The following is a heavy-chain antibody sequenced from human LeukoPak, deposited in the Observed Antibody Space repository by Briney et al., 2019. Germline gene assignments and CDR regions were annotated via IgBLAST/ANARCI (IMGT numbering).Heavy chain of an antibody. D-gene: IGHD6-13*01. Sequence: PGGSLRLSCAASGFTFSSYAMSWVRQAPGKGLEWVSAISGSGGGTYYADSVKGRFTISRDNSKNTQYLQMSSLRAEDTALYYWEKKIAAVWFDAFDIGAQGKRAPVFS. CDR3: EKKIAAVWFDAFDI. CDR2: ISGSGGGT. CDR1: GFTFSSYA. J-gene: IGHJ3*02. V-gene: IGHV3-23*01.